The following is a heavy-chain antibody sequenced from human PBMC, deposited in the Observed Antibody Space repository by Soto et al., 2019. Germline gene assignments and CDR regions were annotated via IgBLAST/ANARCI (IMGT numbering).Heavy chain of an antibody. CDR3: ATDMKAQVMRPFAL. V-gene: IGHV1-69*01. CDR2: IITMLGTA. J-gene: IGHJ3*01. D-gene: IGHD2-21*01. Sequence: QVQLVQCGAEVKRPGSSVKVSCKSTGGPLSSGGFSWVRQAPGQGLEGMGGIITMLGTADYAQSFKGRLTITAHELTTTAYMELTSLRSEDTAVYFCATDMKAQVMRPFALWGQGTMVIVTS. CDR1: GGPLSSGG.